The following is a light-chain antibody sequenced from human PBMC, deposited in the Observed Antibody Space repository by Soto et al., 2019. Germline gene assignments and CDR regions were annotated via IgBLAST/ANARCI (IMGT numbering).Light chain of an antibody. CDR2: LNSDGSH. Sequence: QPVLTQSPPASASLGASVKLTCTLSSGHSSYAIAWHQQQPEKGPRYLMKLNSDGSHRKGDGIPDRFSGSSSGAERYLTISSLQSEDEADYYCQTWGTGSVVFGGGTKLTVL. V-gene: IGLV4-69*01. CDR3: QTWGTGSVV. J-gene: IGLJ2*01. CDR1: SGHSSYA.